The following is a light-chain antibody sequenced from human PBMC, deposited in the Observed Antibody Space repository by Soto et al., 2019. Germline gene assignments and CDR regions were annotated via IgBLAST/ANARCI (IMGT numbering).Light chain of an antibody. V-gene: IGKV3-20*01. CDR3: QQYQYCRSPQWT. CDR2: GAS. J-gene: IGKJ1*01. CDR1: QSVTGNY. Sequence: VLTQSPGTLSLSPGERATLSCRASQSVTGNYIAWYQQKPGQAPRLLIFGASSRATGIPDRFIGSGSGTDFTLTISRLEPEDFAVYYCQQYQYCRSPQWTFGQGTKVDIK.